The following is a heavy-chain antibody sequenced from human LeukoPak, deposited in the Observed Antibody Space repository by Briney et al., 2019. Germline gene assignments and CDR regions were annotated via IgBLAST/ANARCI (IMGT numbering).Heavy chain of an antibody. CDR2: MNPNSGGT. V-gene: IGHV1-2*02. Sequence: ASVKVSCKASGYTFTSYDINWVRQATGQGLEWMGWMNPNSGGTNYAQKFQGRVTMTRDTSISTAYMELSRLRSDDTAVYYCARDSNCSGGSCYSVLDNWFDPWGQGTLVTVSS. D-gene: IGHD2-15*01. J-gene: IGHJ5*02. CDR3: ARDSNCSGGSCYSVLDNWFDP. CDR1: GYTFTSYD.